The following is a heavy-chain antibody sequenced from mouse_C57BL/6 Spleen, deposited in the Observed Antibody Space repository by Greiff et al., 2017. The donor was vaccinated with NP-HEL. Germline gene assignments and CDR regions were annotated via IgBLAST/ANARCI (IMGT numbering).Heavy chain of an antibody. D-gene: IGHD3-1*01. CDR2: IWSDGST. CDR1: GFSLTSYG. Sequence: VQLQESGPGLVAPSQSLSITCTVSGFSLTSYGVHWVRQPPGKGLEWLVVIWSDGSTTYNSALKSRLSIRKDNSKSQVFLKMHSLQTDDTAMYDCAASGGYHAMDYWGQGTSVTVSS. J-gene: IGHJ4*01. CDR3: AASGGYHAMDY. V-gene: IGHV2-6*03.